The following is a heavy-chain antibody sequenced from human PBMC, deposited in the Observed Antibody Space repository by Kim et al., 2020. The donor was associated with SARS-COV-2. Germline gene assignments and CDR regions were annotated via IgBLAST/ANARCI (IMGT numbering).Heavy chain of an antibody. CDR3: ARDRTRGWDAFDI. J-gene: IGHJ3*02. CDR1: GYTFTSYY. D-gene: IGHD4-17*01. V-gene: IGHV1-46*01. Sequence: ASVKVSCKASGYTFTSYYTHWVRQAPGQGLEWMGIIHPSDGATTYAQKFQGRVTMTRDTSTGTLYMELSSLRSEDTAVYYCARDRTRGWDAFDIWGQGTMVSVSA. CDR2: IHPSDGAT.